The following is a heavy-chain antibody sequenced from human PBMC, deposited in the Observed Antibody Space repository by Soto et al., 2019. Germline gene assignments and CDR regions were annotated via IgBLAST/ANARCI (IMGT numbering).Heavy chain of an antibody. D-gene: IGHD2-15*01. CDR2: INPNSGGT. Sequence: QVQLVQSGAEVKKPGASVKVSCKASGYTFTGYYMHWVRQAPGQGLEWMGWINPNSGGTNYAQKFQGWVTMTRDTSISTAYMERSRLRSDDTAVYYCARGEGYCSGGSCYSSAFDIWGQGTMVTVSS. V-gene: IGHV1-2*04. J-gene: IGHJ3*02. CDR3: ARGEGYCSGGSCYSSAFDI. CDR1: GYTFTGYY.